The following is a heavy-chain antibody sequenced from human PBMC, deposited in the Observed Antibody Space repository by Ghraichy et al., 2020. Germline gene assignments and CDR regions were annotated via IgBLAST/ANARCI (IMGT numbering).Heavy chain of an antibody. J-gene: IGHJ3*01. CDR1: DDSITTYY. Sequence: SETLSLTCTVSDDSITTYYWNWIRQPPGKGLEWIGYIHHRGNTKSNPSLNSRVSMSVDTSRSLFSLKMNSVNAADTAVYYCAKWEESLKAFDLWGRGTKVTVSS. V-gene: IGHV4-59*01. CDR2: IHHRGNT. D-gene: IGHD1-26*01. CDR3: AKWEESLKAFDL.